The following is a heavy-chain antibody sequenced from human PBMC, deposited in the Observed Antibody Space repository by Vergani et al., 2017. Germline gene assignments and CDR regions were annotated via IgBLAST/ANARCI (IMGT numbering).Heavy chain of an antibody. D-gene: IGHD6-13*01. CDR3: ARDPLYSTTWPFLLLDMDV. CDR1: GGSISSYY. J-gene: IGHJ6*02. Sequence: QVQLQESGPGLVKPSETLSLTCTVSGGSISSYYWSWIRQPPEKGLEWIGYIYYSGSTNYNPSLKSRVTISVDTSKNQFSLQLSSVTAADTAVYYCARDPLYSTTWPFLLLDMDVWGQGTTVTVSS. CDR2: IYYSGST. V-gene: IGHV4-59*12.